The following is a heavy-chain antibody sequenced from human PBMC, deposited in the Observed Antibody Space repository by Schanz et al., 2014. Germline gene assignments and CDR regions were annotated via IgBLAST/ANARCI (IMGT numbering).Heavy chain of an antibody. J-gene: IGHJ3*02. CDR1: GFTFSAYG. Sequence: QVQLVESGGGVVQPGRSLRLSCAASGFTFSAYGMHWVRQAPGKGLEWVAVIWYDGNNKYYADSVKGRFTISRDNSKNTLYLQMNGLRAEDTALYYCAKDPHRDYGGKPQAFDIWGQGTMVTVSS. CDR3: AKDPHRDYGGKPQAFDI. CDR2: IWYDGNNK. D-gene: IGHD4-17*01. V-gene: IGHV3-33*06.